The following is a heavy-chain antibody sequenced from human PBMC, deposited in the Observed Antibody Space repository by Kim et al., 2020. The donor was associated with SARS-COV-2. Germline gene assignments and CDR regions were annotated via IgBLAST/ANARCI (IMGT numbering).Heavy chain of an antibody. CDR1: GFTFSGYG. CDR2: VSDTGADR. D-gene: IGHD3-9*01. V-gene: IGHV3-23*01. CDR3: AKRLGPTTPNFDY. Sequence: GGSLRLSCAASGFTFSGYGMSWVRQAPGKGLEWVSAVSDTGADRNYANSVKGRFTISRDNSNNTLDLQMNILRDEDTAVYYCAKRLGPTTPNFDYWGQGTLLTV. J-gene: IGHJ4*02.